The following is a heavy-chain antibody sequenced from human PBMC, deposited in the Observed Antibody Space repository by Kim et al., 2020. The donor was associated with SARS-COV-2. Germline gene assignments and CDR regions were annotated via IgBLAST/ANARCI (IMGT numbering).Heavy chain of an antibody. D-gene: IGHD3-10*01. Sequence: IYHAHSRQGHVTISRKHAKNSLYLHMNSLRAEDTAVYYCAREIWFAGEPHWGQGTLVTVSS. CDR2: I. V-gene: IGHV3-11*01. J-gene: IGHJ4*02. CDR3: AREIWFAGEPH.